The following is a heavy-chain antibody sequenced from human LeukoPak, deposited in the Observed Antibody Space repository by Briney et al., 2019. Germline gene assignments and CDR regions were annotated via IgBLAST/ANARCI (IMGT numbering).Heavy chain of an antibody. Sequence: ASVKVSCKASGYTFTSYGISWVRQAPGQGLEWMGWISAHNGNTNYAQKLQGRVTMTTDTSTSTAYMELRSLRSDDTAVYYCARDLVVAVAGYYYYYGMDVWGQGTTVTVSS. J-gene: IGHJ6*02. V-gene: IGHV1-18*01. CDR2: ISAHNGNT. D-gene: IGHD6-19*01. CDR3: ARDLVVAVAGYYYYYGMDV. CDR1: GYTFTSYG.